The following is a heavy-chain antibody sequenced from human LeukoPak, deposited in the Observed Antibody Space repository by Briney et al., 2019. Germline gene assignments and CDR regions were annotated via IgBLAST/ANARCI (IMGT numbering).Heavy chain of an antibody. D-gene: IGHD4-17*01. CDR3: ATEDYGEIHLGY. J-gene: IGHJ4*02. CDR2: FAPEDAET. Sequence: GASVKVSCKVSGYTLTEFSMHWVRQAPGKGLEWMGRFAPEDAETIYAQNFQGRVTMTEDTSTDTAYMELSSLRSEDTAVYYCATEDYGEIHLGYWGQGTLVTVSS. V-gene: IGHV1-24*01. CDR1: GYTLTEFS.